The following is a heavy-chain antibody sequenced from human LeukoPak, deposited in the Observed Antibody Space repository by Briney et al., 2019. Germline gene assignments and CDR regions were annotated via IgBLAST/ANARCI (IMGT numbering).Heavy chain of an antibody. CDR1: GGSFSGYY. CDR2: INHSGST. V-gene: IGHV4-34*01. D-gene: IGHD5-18*01. CDR3: ATFAGEYSYGWSVIDY. Sequence: SETLSLTCAVYGGSFSGYYWSWIRQPPGKGLEWIGEINHSGSTNYNPSLKSRVTISVDTSKNQFSLKLSSVTAADTAVYYCATFAGEYSYGWSVIDYWGQGTLVTVSS. J-gene: IGHJ4*02.